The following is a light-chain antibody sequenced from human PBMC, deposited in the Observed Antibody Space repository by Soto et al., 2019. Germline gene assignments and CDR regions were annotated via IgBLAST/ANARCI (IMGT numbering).Light chain of an antibody. Sequence: EIVMTQSPPTLSVSPGERVTLSCRASEGVGSNLAWYNQKPGQAPRIVVFGASTRAAGVPPRFSGSGSGSELTLTIDSMQSEDSGVYYCQQYENWPRTFGQGTKVELK. J-gene: IGKJ1*01. CDR3: QQYENWPRT. CDR1: EGVGSN. V-gene: IGKV3-15*01. CDR2: GAS.